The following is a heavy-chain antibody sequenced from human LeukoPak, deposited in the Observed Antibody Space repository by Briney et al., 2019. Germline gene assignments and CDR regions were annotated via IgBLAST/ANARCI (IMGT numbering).Heavy chain of an antibody. CDR2: IYYSATT. J-gene: IGHJ4*02. V-gene: IGHV4-61*05. Sequence: SETLSLTCTVSGGSISSSSYYWGWIRQPPGKGLEWIGFIYYSATTNNNPSLKSRVTISVDTSKSQFFLKLSSVTAADTAVYYCAKGWGYLDSWGQGTLVTVSS. CDR3: AKGWGYLDS. CDR1: GGSISSSSYY. D-gene: IGHD3-16*01.